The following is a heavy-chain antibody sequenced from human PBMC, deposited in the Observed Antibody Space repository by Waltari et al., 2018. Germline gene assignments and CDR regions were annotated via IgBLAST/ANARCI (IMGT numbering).Heavy chain of an antibody. J-gene: IGHJ3*02. CDR1: GFTFSSYA. V-gene: IGHV3-23*04. D-gene: IGHD3-22*01. CDR2: ISGSGGST. Sequence: EVQLVESGGGLVQPGGSLRLSCAASGFTFSSYAMSWVRQAPGKGLEGVSAISGSGGSTYYADSVKGRFTISRDNSKNTLYLQMNSLRAEDTAVYYCAKDLRSITMIVVVITHDAFDIWGQGTMVTVSS. CDR3: AKDLRSITMIVVVITHDAFDI.